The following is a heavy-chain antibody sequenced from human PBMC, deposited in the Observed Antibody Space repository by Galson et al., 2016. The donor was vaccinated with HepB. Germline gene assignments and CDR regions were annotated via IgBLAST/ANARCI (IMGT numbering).Heavy chain of an antibody. J-gene: IGHJ4*02. CDR1: GLTFSSFA. D-gene: IGHD3-10*01. CDR3: ATLVGSYSHFEY. Sequence: SLRLSCAASGLTFSSFAMGWVRQAPGKGLEWVSSISGSGGRTDYANSVKGRFTVSRDNSKNTLYLQVNSLRADDTAVYYCATLVGSYSHFEYWGQGTLVTVSS. V-gene: IGHV3-23*01. CDR2: ISGSGGRT.